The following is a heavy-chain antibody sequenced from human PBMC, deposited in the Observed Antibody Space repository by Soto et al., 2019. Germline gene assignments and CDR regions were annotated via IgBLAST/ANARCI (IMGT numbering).Heavy chain of an antibody. CDR2: IMPIFRTP. CDR1: GGTFSNSA. J-gene: IGHJ6*02. CDR3: ARDKDRQQLGGNYYYTLDV. V-gene: IGHV1-69*12. Sequence: QVQLEQSGAEVKKPGSSVKVSCKASGGTFSNSAISWVRQAPGQGLEWMGGIMPIFRTPDYAQKFQGRVTITADESTSTPYMELSGLRSDDTAVYYCARDKDRQQLGGNYYYTLDVWGQGTTVTVSS. D-gene: IGHD3-3*02.